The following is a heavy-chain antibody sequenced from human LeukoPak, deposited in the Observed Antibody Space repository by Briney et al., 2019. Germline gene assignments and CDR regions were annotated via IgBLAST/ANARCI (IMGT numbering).Heavy chain of an antibody. D-gene: IGHD2-15*01. J-gene: IGHJ4*02. CDR1: GGSSSSYY. V-gene: IGHV4-4*09. Sequence: SETLSLTCTVSGGSSSSYYWTWIRQPPGEGLEWIENIHSSGSTDYNPSLKSRVTMSVDTSKNQFSLRLSSVTAADTAVYYCARPGQSSWWVYFNYWGQGTLVTVSS. CDR3: ARPGQSSWWVYFNY. CDR2: IHSSGST.